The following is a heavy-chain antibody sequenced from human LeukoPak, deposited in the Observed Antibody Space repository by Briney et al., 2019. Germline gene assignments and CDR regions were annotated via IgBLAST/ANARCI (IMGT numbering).Heavy chain of an antibody. CDR2: VSGSGDST. V-gene: IGHV3-23*01. J-gene: IGHJ4*02. CDR1: GFMYNNYV. Sequence: SGGSLRLSCEASGFMYNNYVMNWVRQAPGKGLEWVSIVSGSGDSTYYADSVKGRFTISRDNSKNTLYLQMNSLRAEDTAVYYCARGGTRGYSPVDYWGQGILVTVSS. CDR3: ARGGTRGYSPVDY. D-gene: IGHD5-18*01.